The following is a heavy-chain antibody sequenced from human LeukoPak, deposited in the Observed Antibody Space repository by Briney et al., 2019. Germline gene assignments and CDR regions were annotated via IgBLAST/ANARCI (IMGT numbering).Heavy chain of an antibody. Sequence: PGGSLRLSCAASGFTFSSYWMHWVRQAPGKGLEWVSRMNSDGGTTNYADSVKGRFTISRDNAKNTLYLQMNSLRAEDTAVYYCVRVGKCGGDCYWSDGYFQHWGQGTLVTVSS. V-gene: IGHV3-74*01. D-gene: IGHD2-21*02. CDR3: VRVGKCGGDCYWSDGYFQH. CDR1: GFTFSSYW. CDR2: MNSDGGTT. J-gene: IGHJ1*01.